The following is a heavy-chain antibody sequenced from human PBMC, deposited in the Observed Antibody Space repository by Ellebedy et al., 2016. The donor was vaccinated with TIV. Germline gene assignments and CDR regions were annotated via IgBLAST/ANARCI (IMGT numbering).Heavy chain of an antibody. V-gene: IGHV4-34*01. CDR2: INHSGTT. D-gene: IGHD2-2*01. CDR1: SGSFSGYY. Sequence: SETLSLXXAVYSGSFSGYYWSWIRQPPGKGLEWIGEINHSGTTNYSPSLQSRVTMSVDTSKNQFSLKLSSLTAADTAVYFCARGLGPIGYCTSTSCYWDSWGQGTLVTVSS. CDR3: ARGLGPIGYCTSTSCYWDS. J-gene: IGHJ4*02.